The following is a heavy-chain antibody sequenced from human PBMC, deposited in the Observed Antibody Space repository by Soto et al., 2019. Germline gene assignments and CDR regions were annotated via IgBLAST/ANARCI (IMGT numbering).Heavy chain of an antibody. D-gene: IGHD3-16*01. Sequence: SETLSLTCTVSGGSSISYYWTWIRQPPGKRLEWIGYIYYSGSTNYNPSLKSRFTISRDNAKNSLSLQMNSLRPEDTALYYCARGPLSNDHYFDFWGQGALVTVSS. CDR3: ARGPLSNDHYFDF. CDR2: IYYSGST. CDR1: GGSSISYY. J-gene: IGHJ4*02. V-gene: IGHV4-59*12.